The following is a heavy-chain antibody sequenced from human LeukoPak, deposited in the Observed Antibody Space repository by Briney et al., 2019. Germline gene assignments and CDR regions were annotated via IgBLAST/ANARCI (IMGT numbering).Heavy chain of an antibody. CDR3: ARHLVRFLLDV. Sequence: SEALSLTCTVSGGSISSYYWSWIRQPPGKGLEWIGYIYYSGSTNYNPSLKSRVTISVDTSKNQFSLKLSSVTAADTAVYYCARHLVRFLLDVWGQGTTVTVSS. J-gene: IGHJ6*02. CDR2: IYYSGST. V-gene: IGHV4-59*08. D-gene: IGHD3-3*01. CDR1: GGSISSYY.